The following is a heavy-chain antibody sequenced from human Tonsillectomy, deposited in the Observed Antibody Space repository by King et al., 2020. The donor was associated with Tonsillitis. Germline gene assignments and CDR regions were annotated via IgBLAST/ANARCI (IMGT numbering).Heavy chain of an antibody. V-gene: IGHV5-10-1*03. CDR3: ARSLSIAVAGTQDWYFDL. CDR2: IDPSDSYT. J-gene: IGHJ2*01. Sequence: VQLVESGAEVKKPGESLRISCKGSGYSFTSYWISWVRQMPGKGLEWMGRIDPSDSYTNYSPSFQAHVTISADKSISTAYLQWSSLKAADTAMYYCARSLSIAVAGTQDWYFDLWGRGTLVTVSS. CDR1: GYSFTSYW. D-gene: IGHD6-19*01.